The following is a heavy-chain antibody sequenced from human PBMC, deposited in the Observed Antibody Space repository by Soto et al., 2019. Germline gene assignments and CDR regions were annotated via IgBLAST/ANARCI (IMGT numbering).Heavy chain of an antibody. J-gene: IGHJ6*02. CDR1: GGSVSSGSYY. CDR3: ARDYGYSYGAYYYYYGMDV. Sequence: QVQLQESGPGLVKPSETLSLTCTVSGGSVSSGSYYWSWIRQPPGKGLEWIGYIYYSGSTNYNPSPKSRVTISVDTSKNQFSLKLSSVTAADTAVYYCARDYGYSYGAYYYYYGMDVWGQGTTVTVSS. CDR2: IYYSGST. D-gene: IGHD5-18*01. V-gene: IGHV4-61*01.